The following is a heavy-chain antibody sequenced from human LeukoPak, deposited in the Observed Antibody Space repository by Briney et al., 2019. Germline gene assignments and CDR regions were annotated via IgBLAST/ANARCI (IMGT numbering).Heavy chain of an antibody. V-gene: IGHV3-53*01. Sequence: PGGSLRLSCAASGFTVSSNYMSWVRQAPGKGLEWVSVIYSGGSTYYADSVKGRFTISRDNSKNTLYLQMNSLRAEDTAVYYCAGDPTLGGDYEDLDAFDIWGQGTMVTVSS. D-gene: IGHD2-21*02. CDR1: GFTVSSNY. CDR3: AGDPTLGGDYEDLDAFDI. J-gene: IGHJ3*02. CDR2: IYSGGST.